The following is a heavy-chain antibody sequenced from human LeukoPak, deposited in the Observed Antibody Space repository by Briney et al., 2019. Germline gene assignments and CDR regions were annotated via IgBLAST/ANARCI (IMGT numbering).Heavy chain of an antibody. V-gene: IGHV1-8*03. CDR3: ARAVSGYGYYFDY. CDR1: GYTFTIYD. Sequence: ASVTVSFKASGYTFTIYDINWVRQATGQGLEWMGWMNPNSGNTGYAQKFQGRVTITRNTSISTAYMELSSLRSEDTAVYYCARAVSGYGYYFDYWGQGTLVTVSS. CDR2: MNPNSGNT. D-gene: IGHD3-22*01. J-gene: IGHJ4*02.